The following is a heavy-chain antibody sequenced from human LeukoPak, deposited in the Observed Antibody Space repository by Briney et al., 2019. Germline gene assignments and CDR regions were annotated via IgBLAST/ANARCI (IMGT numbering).Heavy chain of an antibody. D-gene: IGHD5-18*01. V-gene: IGHV4-38-2*02. CDR2: IYHSGST. CDR1: GYSISSGYY. Sequence: SETLSLTCTVSGYSISSGYYWGWIRQPPGKGLEWIGYIYHSGSTYYNPSLKSRVTISVDRSKNQFSLKLSSVTAADTAVYYCASRGYSYVEYWGQGTLVTVSS. CDR3: ASRGYSYVEY. J-gene: IGHJ4*02.